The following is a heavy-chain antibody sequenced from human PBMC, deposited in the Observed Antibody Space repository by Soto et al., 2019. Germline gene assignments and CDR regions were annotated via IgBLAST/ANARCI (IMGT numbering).Heavy chain of an antibody. CDR3: AGVADGWFGDLSWYYYYMDG. D-gene: IGHD3-10*01. CDR1: GYTFTSYD. V-gene: IGHV1-8*01. CDR2: MNPNSGNT. J-gene: IGHJ6*03. Sequence: QVPLVQSGAEVKKPGASVKVSCKASGYTFTSYDINWVRQATGQGLEWMGWMNPNSGNTGYAQKFQGRVTMTRNTCVSTAYMELSCLRSEDTAVYYCAGVADGWFGDLSWYYYYMDGWGKGTTVTVSS.